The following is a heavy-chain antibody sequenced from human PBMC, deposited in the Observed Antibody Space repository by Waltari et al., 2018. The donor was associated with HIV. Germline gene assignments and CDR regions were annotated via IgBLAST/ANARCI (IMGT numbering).Heavy chain of an antibody. CDR3: TLPRSGSSGFFY. D-gene: IGHD3-22*01. J-gene: IGHJ4*02. CDR1: GFIFTNFW. V-gene: IGHV3-15*01. CDR2: SKAKSVCGTT. Sequence: EVLLVESGGGLVKPAGTLRISCAASGFIFTNFWMTWVRQVPGKGLEWGGRSKAKSVCGTTDDAAIVRGRGTVSRDDAKNTLFLQMNNLRIEDTGIYYCTLPRSGSSGFFYWGQGILVTVSS.